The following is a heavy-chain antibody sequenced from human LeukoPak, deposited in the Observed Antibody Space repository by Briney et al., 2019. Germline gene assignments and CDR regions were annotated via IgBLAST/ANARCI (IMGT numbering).Heavy chain of an antibody. CDR1: GFTFSTYA. V-gene: IGHV3-30-3*01. Sequence: PGGSLRLSCAASGFTFSTYAMHWVRQAPGKGLEWVAVISYDESSKYYADSVKGRFTISRDNSKNTLYLQMNSLRAEDTAVYYCAREWDQGYYDSSGYWLSYGMDVWGQGTTVTVSS. D-gene: IGHD3-22*01. CDR2: ISYDESSK. CDR3: AREWDQGYYDSSGYWLSYGMDV. J-gene: IGHJ6*02.